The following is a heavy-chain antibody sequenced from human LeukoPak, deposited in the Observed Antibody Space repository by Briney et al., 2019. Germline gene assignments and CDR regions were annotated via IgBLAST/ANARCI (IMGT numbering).Heavy chain of an antibody. CDR3: AKDPAAPGTAEYFQH. J-gene: IGHJ1*01. Sequence: GGSLRLSCAASGFTLSSYAMSWVRQAPGKGLEWVSVISGNGYSTYYADSVKGRFTISRDNSKNTLYLQMNSLRAEDTAVYYCAKDPAAPGTAEYFQHWGQGTLVTVSA. D-gene: IGHD6-13*01. V-gene: IGHV3-23*01. CDR1: GFTLSSYA. CDR2: ISGNGYST.